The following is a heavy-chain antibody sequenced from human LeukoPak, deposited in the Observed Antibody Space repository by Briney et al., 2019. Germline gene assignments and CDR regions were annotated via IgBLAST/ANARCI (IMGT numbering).Heavy chain of an antibody. V-gene: IGHV3-74*01. Sequence: GGSLRLSCAASGFTFSTYWMHWVCQAPGKGLVWVSRIKSDGSTNYADSVKGRFTISRDNAKNTVSLQMNSLRPEDTGVYYCARAPSEIGGYYPEYFRHWGQGTLVTVSS. J-gene: IGHJ1*01. CDR1: GFTFSTYW. CDR3: ARAPSEIGGYYPEYFRH. D-gene: IGHD3-22*01. CDR2: IKSDGST.